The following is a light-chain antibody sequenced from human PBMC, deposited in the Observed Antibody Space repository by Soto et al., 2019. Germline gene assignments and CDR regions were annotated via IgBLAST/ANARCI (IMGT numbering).Light chain of an antibody. CDR1: SSDVGGYKY. CDR3: SSYTSSGSYV. CDR2: TVS. J-gene: IGLJ1*01. Sequence: QSVLTQPASVSGSPGQSITISCTGTSSDVGGYKYVSWYQQHPGKAPKLLIYTVSNRPSGVSSRFSGSKSGNTASLTISGLQAEDEADYYCSSYTSSGSYVFGTGTKVTVL. V-gene: IGLV2-14*01.